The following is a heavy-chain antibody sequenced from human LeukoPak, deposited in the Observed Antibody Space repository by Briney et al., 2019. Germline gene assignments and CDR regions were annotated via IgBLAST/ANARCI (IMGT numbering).Heavy chain of an antibody. CDR2: IKQDGSEK. J-gene: IGHJ5*02. CDR3: ARASDPWLQLT. V-gene: IGHV3-7*05. D-gene: IGHD5-24*01. CDR1: GFTFSNYA. Sequence: GGSLRLSCAASGFTFSNYAMTWVRQAPGKGLEWVGNIKQDGSEKRYADSVRGRFTISRDNAQTSLYLQMNSLRAEDTAVYYCARASDPWLQLTWGQGTLVTVSS.